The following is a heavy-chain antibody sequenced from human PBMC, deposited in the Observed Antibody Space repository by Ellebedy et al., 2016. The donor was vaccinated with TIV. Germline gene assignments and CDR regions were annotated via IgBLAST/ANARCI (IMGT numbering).Heavy chain of an antibody. D-gene: IGHD3-3*01. J-gene: IGHJ5*02. CDR1: GFTFSSYG. CDR3: AREDKPGDFWSGYSSRIWRWFDP. Sequence: GGSLRLXCAASGFTFSSYGMHWVRQAPGKGLEWVAVIWYDGSNKYYADSVKGRFTISRDNSKNTLYLQMNSLRAEDTAVYYCAREDKPGDFWSGYSSRIWRWFDPWGQGTLVTVSS. V-gene: IGHV3-33*01. CDR2: IWYDGSNK.